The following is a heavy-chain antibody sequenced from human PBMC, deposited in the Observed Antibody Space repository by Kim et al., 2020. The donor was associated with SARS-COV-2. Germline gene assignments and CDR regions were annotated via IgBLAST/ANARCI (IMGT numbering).Heavy chain of an antibody. CDR1: GFTFSSYS. CDR3: ARVRITMIVVVNAFDI. J-gene: IGHJ3*02. V-gene: IGHV3-48*02. CDR2: ISSSSSTI. Sequence: GGSLRLSCAASGFTFSSYSMNWVRQAPGKGLEWVSYISSSSSTIYYADSVKGRFTISRDNAKNSLYLQMNSLRDEDTVVYYCARVRITMIVVVNAFDIWGQGTMVTVSS. D-gene: IGHD3-22*01.